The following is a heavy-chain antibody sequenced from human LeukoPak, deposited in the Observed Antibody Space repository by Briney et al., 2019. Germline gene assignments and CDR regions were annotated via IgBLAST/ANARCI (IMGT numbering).Heavy chain of an antibody. CDR3: ARGDCSSTSCYESGSFDY. J-gene: IGHJ4*02. Sequence: GGSLRLSCAASGFTFSSYWMSWVRQAPGKGVEWVANIKQDGSEKYYVDSVKGRFTISRDNAKNSLYLQMNSLRAEDTAVYYCARGDCSSTSCYESGSFDYWGQGTLVTVSS. CDR2: IKQDGSEK. V-gene: IGHV3-7*04. D-gene: IGHD2-2*01. CDR1: GFTFSSYW.